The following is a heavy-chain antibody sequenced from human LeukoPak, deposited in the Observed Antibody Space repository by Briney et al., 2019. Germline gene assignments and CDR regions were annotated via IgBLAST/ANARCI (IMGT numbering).Heavy chain of an antibody. D-gene: IGHD3-3*01. J-gene: IGHJ4*02. CDR1: GFTFSSYT. Sequence: GGSLRLSCVASGFTFSSYTMNWVRQTPGKGLEWVAFIRYDGSNKYYADSVKGRFTISRDISKNTLYLQMNSLRAEDTAVYYCAKSLEWLLSYFDYWGQGTLVTVSS. CDR3: AKSLEWLLSYFDY. V-gene: IGHV3-30*02. CDR2: IRYDGSNK.